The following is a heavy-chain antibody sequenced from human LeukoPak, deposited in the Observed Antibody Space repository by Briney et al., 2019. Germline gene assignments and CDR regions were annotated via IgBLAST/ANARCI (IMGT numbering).Heavy chain of an antibody. J-gene: IGHJ4*02. CDR1: GFTFSSYE. Sequence: GGSLRLSCAASGFTFSSYEMNWVRQAPGKGLEWVSYISSSGSTMYYADSVKGRFTISRDNAKNSLYLQMNSLRAEDTAVYYCARDNYDSNGYYFDWGQGTLVTVSS. D-gene: IGHD3-22*01. CDR2: ISSSGSTM. V-gene: IGHV3-48*03. CDR3: ARDNYDSNGYYFD.